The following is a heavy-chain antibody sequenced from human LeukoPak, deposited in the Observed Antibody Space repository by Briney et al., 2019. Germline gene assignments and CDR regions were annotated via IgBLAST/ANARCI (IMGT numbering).Heavy chain of an antibody. CDR2: MNPNSGNT. J-gene: IGHJ2*01. CDR1: GYTFGSYD. CDR3: ARETPRYWYFDL. Sequence: ASVKVSCKASGYTFGSYDINWVRQATGQGLEWMGWMNPNSGNTGYAQKFQGRITITRDTSINTAYMEMSSLRSEDTAVYYCARETPRYWYFDLWGRGTLVTVSS. V-gene: IGHV1-8*03.